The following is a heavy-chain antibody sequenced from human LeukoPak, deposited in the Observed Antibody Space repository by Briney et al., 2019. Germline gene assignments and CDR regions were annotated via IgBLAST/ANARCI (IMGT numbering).Heavy chain of an antibody. CDR2: ISAYNGNT. CDR1: GYTFTSYG. J-gene: IGHJ6*02. V-gene: IGHV1-18*01. D-gene: IGHD6-19*01. Sequence: ASVKVSCKASGYTFTSYGISWVRQAPGQGLEWMGWISAYNGNTNYAQKLQGRVTMTTDTSTSTAYMELRSLRSDDPDVYYCARGGSSGWDNYYGMDVWGQGTTVTVSS. CDR3: ARGGSSGWDNYYGMDV.